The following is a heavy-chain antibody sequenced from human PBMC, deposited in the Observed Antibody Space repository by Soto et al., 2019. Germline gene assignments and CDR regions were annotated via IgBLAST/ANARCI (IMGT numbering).Heavy chain of an antibody. D-gene: IGHD1-1*01. CDR2: ISWNSGSI. J-gene: IGHJ6*02. CDR3: AKDLGIHNNYYYYYGMDV. V-gene: IGHV3-9*01. Sequence: GGSLRLSXAASGFTFDDYAMHWVRQAPGKGLEWVSGISWNSGSIGYADSVKGRFTISRDNAKNSLYLQMNSLRAEDTALYYCAKDLGIHNNYYYYYGMDVWGQGTTVTVSS. CDR1: GFTFDDYA.